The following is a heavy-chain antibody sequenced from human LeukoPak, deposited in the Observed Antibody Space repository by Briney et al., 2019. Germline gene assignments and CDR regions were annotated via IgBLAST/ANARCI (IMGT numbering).Heavy chain of an antibody. CDR3: ARGAAMVPIDY. D-gene: IGHD5-18*01. Sequence: GGSLRLSCAASGFTFSNYAMHWVRQAPGKGLEWVAVISYDGSNKYYADSVKGRFTISRDNSKNTLYLQMNSLRAEDTAVYYCARGAAMVPIDYWGQGTLVTVSS. CDR1: GFTFSNYA. V-gene: IGHV3-30-3*01. CDR2: ISYDGSNK. J-gene: IGHJ4*02.